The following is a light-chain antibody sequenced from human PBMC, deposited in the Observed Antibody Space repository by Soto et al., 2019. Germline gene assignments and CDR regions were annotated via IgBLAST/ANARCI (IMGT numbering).Light chain of an antibody. J-gene: IGLJ1*01. Sequence: QSVLPQPDSVSGSPGQSITISCTGTSSDVGNYNLVSRYQQHPGKAPKLMSYDVSKRPSGFSNRLSGSTSGNTASLTISGLQADEEADYYRCSYAGDSYVFGTGTKLTVL. V-gene: IGLV2-23*02. CDR2: DVS. CDR1: SSDVGNYNL. CDR3: CSYAGDSYV.